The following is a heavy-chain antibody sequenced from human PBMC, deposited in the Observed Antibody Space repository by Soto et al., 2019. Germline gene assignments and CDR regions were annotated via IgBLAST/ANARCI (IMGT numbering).Heavy chain of an antibody. CDR2: IIPSFGTT. J-gene: IGHJ4*02. Sequence: SVKVSCKASGGTFRRYAISWVRQATGQGLDGMGGIIPSFGTTNYAQRCQGRVTITADKHTSTDYIELSSLRSEDTAVDNCAHASSSGYYDYWGQGTLVTVSS. D-gene: IGHD3-22*01. CDR3: AHASSSGYYDY. CDR1: GGTFRRYA. V-gene: IGHV1-69*06.